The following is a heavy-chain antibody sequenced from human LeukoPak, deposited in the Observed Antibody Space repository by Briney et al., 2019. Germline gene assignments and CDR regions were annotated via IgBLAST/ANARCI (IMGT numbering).Heavy chain of an antibody. V-gene: IGHV3-15*01. D-gene: IGHD3-3*01. CDR1: GFTFGKYW. CDR3: TTMRGYDFWSGYYTYYYYGMDV. Sequence: PGGSLRLSCVASGFTFGKYWMSWVRQAPGKGLEWVGRIKSKTDGGTTDYAAPVKGRFTISRDDSKNTLYLQMNSLKTEDTAVYYCTTMRGYDFWSGYYTYYYYGMDVWGQGTTVTVSS. J-gene: IGHJ6*02. CDR2: IKSKTDGGTT.